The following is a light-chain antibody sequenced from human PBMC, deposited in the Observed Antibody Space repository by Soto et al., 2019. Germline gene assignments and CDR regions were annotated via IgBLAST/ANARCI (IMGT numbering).Light chain of an antibody. V-gene: IGKV3-20*01. CDR1: QSVSSNY. CDR2: GVS. Sequence: EVVWTQSPGTLSLSPGESATLSCRASQSVSSNYLAWYQQKPGQAPRLLIYGVSTRATGIPDRFSGSGSGTDFSLTIRRLEPEDFALYYCQQYFTSPLTFGGGTKVDIK. J-gene: IGKJ4*01. CDR3: QQYFTSPLT.